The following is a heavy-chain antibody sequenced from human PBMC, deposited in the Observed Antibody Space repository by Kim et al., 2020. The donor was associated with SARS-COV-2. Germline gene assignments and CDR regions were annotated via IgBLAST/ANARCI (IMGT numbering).Heavy chain of an antibody. Sequence: ASVKVSCKASGYTFTSYAMHWVRQAPGQRLEWMGWINAGNGNTKYSQKFQGRVTITRDTSASTAYMELSSLRSEDTAVYYCARDYYDSSGYIHYWYFDLWGRGTLVTVSS. CDR3: ARDYYDSSGYIHYWYFDL. CDR2: INAGNGNT. D-gene: IGHD3-22*01. CDR1: GYTFTSYA. V-gene: IGHV1-3*01. J-gene: IGHJ2*01.